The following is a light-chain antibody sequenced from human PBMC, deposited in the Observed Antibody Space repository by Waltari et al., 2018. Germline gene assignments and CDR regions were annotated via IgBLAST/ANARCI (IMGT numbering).Light chain of an antibody. V-gene: IGLV4-69*01. CDR3: QTRGHGTWV. CDR1: SGHSSNV. J-gene: IGLJ3*02. Sequence: QLVLTQSPSVSASLGASVKLTCTLSSGHSSNVIAWLHQQPEKGPRYLMKVNSDGSHRKGDEIPDRFSGSSSGAERYLTISSVQPEDEADYYCQTRGHGTWVFGGGTKLTVL. CDR2: VNSDGSH.